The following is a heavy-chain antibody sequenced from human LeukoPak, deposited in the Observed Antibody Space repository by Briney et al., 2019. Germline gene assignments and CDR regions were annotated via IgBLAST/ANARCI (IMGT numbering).Heavy chain of an antibody. V-gene: IGHV3-66*01. CDR3: ARVRQSPQIQLYYYYMDV. J-gene: IGHJ6*03. CDR1: GFTFSHAW. CDR2: LTGSGST. Sequence: GGSLRLSCAASGFTFSHAWMSWVRQAPGKGLEWVSGLTGSGSTYHADSVKGRFTISRDNSKNTLSLQMNSLRAEDTAVYYCARVRQSPQIQLYYYYMDVWGKGTTVTVSS. D-gene: IGHD1-1*01.